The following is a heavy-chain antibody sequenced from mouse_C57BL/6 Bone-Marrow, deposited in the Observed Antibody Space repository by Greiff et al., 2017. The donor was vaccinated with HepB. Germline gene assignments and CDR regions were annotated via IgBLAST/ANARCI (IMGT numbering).Heavy chain of an antibody. CDR1: GYTFTDYY. V-gene: IGHV1-76*01. Sequence: VKLMESGAELVRPGASVKLSCKASGYTFTDYYINWVKQRPGQGLEWIARIYPGSGNTYYNEKFKGKATLTAEKSSSTAYMQLSSLTSEDSAVYFCARASYWGQGTTLTVSS. CDR2: IYPGSGNT. J-gene: IGHJ2*01. CDR3: ARASY.